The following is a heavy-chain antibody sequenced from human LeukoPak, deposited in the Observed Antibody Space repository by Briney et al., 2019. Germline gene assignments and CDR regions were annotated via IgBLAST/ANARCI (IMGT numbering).Heavy chain of an antibody. CDR1: GYSFTSYW. V-gene: IGHV5-51*01. CDR2: IYPGDFDT. Sequence: GESLKISCKGSGYSFTSYWIGWVRQMPGKGLEWMGIIYPGDFDTRYSPSFQGQVTISADKSISTAYLQWSSLKASDTAMYYCARQVNVVPAAINYYYMDVWGKGTTVTVSS. D-gene: IGHD2-2*02. CDR3: ARQVNVVPAAINYYYMDV. J-gene: IGHJ6*03.